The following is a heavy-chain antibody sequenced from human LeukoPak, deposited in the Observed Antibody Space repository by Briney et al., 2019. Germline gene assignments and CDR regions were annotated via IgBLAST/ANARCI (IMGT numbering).Heavy chain of an antibody. Sequence: PGGSLRLSCAASGFTFSSYSMNWVRQAPGKGLEWVSYISSSSSTIYYADSVKGRFTISRDNAKHSLYLQMNSLRAEDTAVYYCARRPNYYGSGSYHHFDYWGQGTLVTVSS. D-gene: IGHD3-10*01. CDR3: ARRPNYYGSGSYHHFDY. V-gene: IGHV3-48*01. CDR1: GFTFSSYS. CDR2: ISSSSSTI. J-gene: IGHJ4*02.